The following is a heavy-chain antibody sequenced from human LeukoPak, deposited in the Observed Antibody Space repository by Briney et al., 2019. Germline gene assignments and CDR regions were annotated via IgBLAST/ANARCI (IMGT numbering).Heavy chain of an antibody. CDR1: GYTFTSYA. CDR3: ARSKCSGGSCHLNYYYGMDV. J-gene: IGHJ6*02. V-gene: IGHV7-4-1*02. CDR2: INTNTGNP. D-gene: IGHD2-15*01. Sequence: ASVNVSCTASGYTFTSYAMNWVRQAPGQGLEWMGWINTNTGNPTYAQGFTGRFVFSLDTSVSTAYLQISSLKAEDTAVYYCARSKCSGGSCHLNYYYGMDVWGQGTTVTVSS.